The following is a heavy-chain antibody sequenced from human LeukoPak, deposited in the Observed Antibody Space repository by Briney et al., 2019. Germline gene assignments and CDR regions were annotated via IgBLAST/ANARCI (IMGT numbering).Heavy chain of an antibody. D-gene: IGHD1-14*01. J-gene: IGHJ6*02. CDR3: AKEPPPSYYYGMDV. CDR1: GFTFSSYA. CDR2: ISGSGGST. V-gene: IGHV3-23*01. Sequence: GGSLRLSCAASGFTFSSYAMSWVRQAPGKRLEWVSAISGSGGSTYYAGSVKGRFTISRDNSKNTLYLQMNSLRAEDTAVYYCAKEPPPSYYYGMDVWGQGTTVTVSS.